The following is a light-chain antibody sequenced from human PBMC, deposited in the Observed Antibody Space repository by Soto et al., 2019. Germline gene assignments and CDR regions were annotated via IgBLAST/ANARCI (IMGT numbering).Light chain of an antibody. CDR1: QSVSSN. CDR2: GAS. Sequence: IVMTQSPATLSVSPGERATLSCRARQSVSSNLVWYQQKPGQAPRLLIYGASTRATGIPARFSGSGSGTEFTLTISSLQSEDFALYYCQQYNNWPPTFGQGTKLEIK. J-gene: IGKJ2*01. V-gene: IGKV3-15*01. CDR3: QQYNNWPPT.